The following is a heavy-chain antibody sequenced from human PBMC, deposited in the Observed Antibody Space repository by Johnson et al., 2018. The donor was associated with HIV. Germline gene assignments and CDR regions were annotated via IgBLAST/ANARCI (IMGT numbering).Heavy chain of an antibody. Sequence: QVQLVESGGGVVQPGRSLRLSCAASGFTFSSYAMHWVRQAPGKGLEWVAVISYDGSNKYYADSVKGRFTISRDNSKNTLYLQMNSLRAEDTAVYYCARASIGSGGGFDIWGQGTMVTVSS. CDR1: GFTFSSYA. J-gene: IGHJ3*02. D-gene: IGHD2-15*01. CDR3: ARASIGSGGGFDI. V-gene: IGHV3-30-3*01. CDR2: ISYDGSNK.